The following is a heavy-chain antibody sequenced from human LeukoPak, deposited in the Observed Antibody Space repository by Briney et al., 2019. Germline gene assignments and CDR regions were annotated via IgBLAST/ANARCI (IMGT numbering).Heavy chain of an antibody. D-gene: IGHD6-19*01. CDR3: ARGPFIAVAGIGAIDY. CDR1: GFTFSSYE. V-gene: IGHV3-48*03. CDR2: ISSSGSTI. Sequence: PGGSLRLSCAASGFTFSSYEMNWVRQAPGKGLEWISYISSSGSTIYYADSVKGRFTISRDNAKNSLYLQMNSLRAEDTAVYYCARGPFIAVAGIGAIDYWGQGTLVTVSS. J-gene: IGHJ4*02.